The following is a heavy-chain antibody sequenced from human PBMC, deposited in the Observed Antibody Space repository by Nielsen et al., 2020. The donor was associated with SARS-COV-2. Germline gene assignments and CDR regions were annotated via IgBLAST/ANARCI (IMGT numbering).Heavy chain of an antibody. CDR3: AKDLDFWGGYYTY. D-gene: IGHD3-3*01. CDR2: ISGNGGTT. V-gene: IGHV3-23*01. J-gene: IGHJ4*02. Sequence: GGSLRLSCAASGFTFNSYAMSWVRQAPGKGLEWVSAISGNGGTTHYADSVKGRFTISRDNSKNTLYLQMSTLRDEDTAVYYCAKDLDFWGGYYTYWGQGTLVTVSS. CDR1: GFTFNSYA.